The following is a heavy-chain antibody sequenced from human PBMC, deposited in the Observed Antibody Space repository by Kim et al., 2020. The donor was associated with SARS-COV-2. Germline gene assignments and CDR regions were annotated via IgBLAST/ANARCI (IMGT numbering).Heavy chain of an antibody. D-gene: IGHD3-22*01. J-gene: IGHJ4*02. CDR2: ISYDGSNK. CDR3: AKDQGVVITTLSAACDY. CDR1: GFTFSSYG. Sequence: GGSLRLSCAASGFTFSSYGMHWVRQAPGKGLEWVAVISYDGSNKYYADSVKGRFTISRDNSKNTLYLQMNSLRAEDTAVYYCAKDQGVVITTLSAACDYWGQGTLVTVSS. V-gene: IGHV3-30*18.